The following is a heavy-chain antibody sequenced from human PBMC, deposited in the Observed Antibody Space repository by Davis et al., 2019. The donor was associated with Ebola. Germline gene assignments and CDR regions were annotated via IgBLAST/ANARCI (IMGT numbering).Heavy chain of an antibody. CDR1: GYTFTSYG. V-gene: IGHV1-3*01. D-gene: IGHD3-3*01. CDR2: INAGNGNT. Sequence: ASVKVSCKASGYTFTSYGISWVRQAPGQRLEWMGWINAGNGNTKYSQKFQGRVTITRDTSASTAYMELSSLRSEDTAVYYCARVRDFWSGYYTDWGQGTLVTVSS. CDR3: ARVRDFWSGYYTD. J-gene: IGHJ4*02.